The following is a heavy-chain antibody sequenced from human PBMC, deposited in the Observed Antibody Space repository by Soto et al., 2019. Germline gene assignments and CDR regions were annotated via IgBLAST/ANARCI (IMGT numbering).Heavy chain of an antibody. CDR3: ARDLLPHQLNAFDI. J-gene: IGHJ3*02. D-gene: IGHD1-1*01. V-gene: IGHV3-30-3*01. CDR2: ISYDGSNK. CDR1: GFTFSSYA. Sequence: QVQLVESGGGVVQPGRSLRLSCAASGFTFSSYAMHWVRQAPGKGLEWVAVISYDGSNKYYADSVKGRFTISRDNSKNTLYLQMNSLRAEDTAVYYCARDLLPHQLNAFDIWGQGTMVTVSS.